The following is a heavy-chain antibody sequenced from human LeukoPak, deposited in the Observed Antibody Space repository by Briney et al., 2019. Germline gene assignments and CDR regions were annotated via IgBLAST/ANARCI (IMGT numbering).Heavy chain of an antibody. CDR3: ARSRRSTVTDNDYYYYYYMDV. Sequence: PSQTLSLTCAVSGGSISSGGYYWSWIRQHPGKGLEWIGYIYYSGSTYYNPSLKSRVTISVDTSKNQFSLKLSSVTAADTAVYYCARSRRSTVTDNDYYYYYYMDVWGKGTTVTVSS. CDR2: IYYSGST. CDR1: GGSISSGGYY. D-gene: IGHD4-11*01. J-gene: IGHJ6*03. V-gene: IGHV4-31*11.